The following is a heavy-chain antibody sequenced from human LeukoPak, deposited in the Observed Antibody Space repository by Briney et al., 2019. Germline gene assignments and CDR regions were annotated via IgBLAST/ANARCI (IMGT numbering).Heavy chain of an antibody. CDR3: AKERGVSKPFDY. V-gene: IGHV3-23*01. J-gene: IGHJ4*02. D-gene: IGHD5-12*01. Sequence: GGSLRLSCAASGFTFSSYGMAWVRQAPGEGLEYVSAISSSGDSTYYADSVKGRFTISRDNSKNMLFLQMNSLRAEDTAVYYCAKERGVSKPFDYWGQGTLVTVSS. CDR1: GFTFSSYG. CDR2: ISSSGDST.